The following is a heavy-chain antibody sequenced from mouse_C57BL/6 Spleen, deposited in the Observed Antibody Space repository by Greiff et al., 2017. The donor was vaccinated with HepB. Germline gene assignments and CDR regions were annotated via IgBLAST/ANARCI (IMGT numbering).Heavy chain of an antibody. J-gene: IGHJ2*01. CDR1: GYTFTSYW. CDR2: IHPNSGST. CDR3: ARDDGSSWGGFDY. D-gene: IGHD1-1*01. Sequence: QVQLQQPGAELVKPGASVKLSCKASGYTFTSYWMHWVKQRPGQGLEWIGMIHPNSGSTNYNEKFKSKATLTVDKSSSTAYMQLSSLTSEDSAVYYCARDDGSSWGGFDYWGQGTTLTVSS. V-gene: IGHV1-64*01.